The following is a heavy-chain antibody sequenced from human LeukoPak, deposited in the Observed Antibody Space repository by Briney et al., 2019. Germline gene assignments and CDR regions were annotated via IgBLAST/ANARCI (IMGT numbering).Heavy chain of an antibody. Sequence: PGGSLRLSCAASWFTVSSDYMSWVRQAPGKGLEWVSVIYSGGRTYYADSVKGRFTISRDNSKNTLFLQMNSLRAEDTAVYYCARGMISISQPLYFDYWGQGTLVTVSS. CDR1: WFTVSSDY. CDR2: IYSGGRT. V-gene: IGHV3-53*01. CDR3: ARGMISISQPLYFDY. J-gene: IGHJ4*02. D-gene: IGHD3-9*01.